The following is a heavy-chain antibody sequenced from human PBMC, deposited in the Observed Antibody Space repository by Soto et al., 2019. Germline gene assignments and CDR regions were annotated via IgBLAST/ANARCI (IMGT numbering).Heavy chain of an antibody. CDR1: GFTFSDHY. CDR3: ARVAGSWTQGVDY. CDR2: TRNKANSYTT. J-gene: IGHJ4*02. V-gene: IGHV3-72*01. Sequence: EVQLVESGGGLVQPGGSLRLSCAASGFTFSDHYMDWVRQAPGKGLEWVGRTRNKANSYTTEYAASVKGRFTISRDDSKISLYLQMDSLKTEDTAVYYCARVAGSWTQGVDYWGQGTLGTGSS. D-gene: IGHD6-13*01.